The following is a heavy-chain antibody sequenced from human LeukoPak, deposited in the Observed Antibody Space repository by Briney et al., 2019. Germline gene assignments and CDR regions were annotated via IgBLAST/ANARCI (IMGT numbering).Heavy chain of an antibody. CDR2: INPSGGST. CDR3: AREDMVRDAFDI. D-gene: IGHD3-10*01. J-gene: IGHJ3*02. CDR1: GYTFTSYY. V-gene: IGHV1-46*01. Sequence: ASVKVSCKASGYTFTSYYMHWVRQAPGQGPEWMGIINPSGGSTSYAQKLQGRVTMTTDTSTSTAYMELRSLRSDDTAIYYCAREDMVRDAFDIWGQGTMVTVSS.